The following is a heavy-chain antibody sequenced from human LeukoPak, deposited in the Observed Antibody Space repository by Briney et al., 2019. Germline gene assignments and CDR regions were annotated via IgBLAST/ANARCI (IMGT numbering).Heavy chain of an antibody. D-gene: IGHD1-26*01. Sequence: ASVKVSCKASGYTFTGYYMHWVRQAPGQGLEWMGWINPNSGGTNYAQKFQGRVTMTRDTSISTAYMELSRLGSDDTAVYYCARGKWELLYYYYYMDVWGKGTTVTISS. V-gene: IGHV1-2*02. CDR3: ARGKWELLYYYYYMDV. CDR1: GYTFTGYY. J-gene: IGHJ6*03. CDR2: INPNSGGT.